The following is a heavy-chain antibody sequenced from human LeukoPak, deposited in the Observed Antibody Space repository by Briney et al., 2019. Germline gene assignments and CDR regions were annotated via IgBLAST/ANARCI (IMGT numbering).Heavy chain of an antibody. CDR1: GYTFTSYG. J-gene: IGHJ4*02. Sequence: ASVKVSCKASGYTFTSYGISWVRQAPGQGLEWMGWISGYNGNTNYAQKLQGRVTLTTDKSTSTAYMELSSLRSEDTAVYYCAREWLLDDFWSGYFDYWGQGTLVTVSS. V-gene: IGHV1-18*01. CDR3: AREWLLDDFWSGYFDY. CDR2: ISGYNGNT. D-gene: IGHD3-3*01.